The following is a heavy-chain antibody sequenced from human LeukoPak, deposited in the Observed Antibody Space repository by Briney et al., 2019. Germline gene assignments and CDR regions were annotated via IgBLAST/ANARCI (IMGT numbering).Heavy chain of an antibody. Sequence: PSETLSLTCTVSGGSISSGNYYWSWIRQHPGKSLEWIGYIYYSGSTYYNPSLKSRVTISLDTSENQFSLKLTSVTAADTAVYYCARRPPPDYGDYSWFDPWGQGTLVTVSS. CDR1: GGSISSGNYY. CDR2: IYYSGST. CDR3: ARRPPPDYGDYSWFDP. V-gene: IGHV4-31*03. J-gene: IGHJ5*02. D-gene: IGHD4-17*01.